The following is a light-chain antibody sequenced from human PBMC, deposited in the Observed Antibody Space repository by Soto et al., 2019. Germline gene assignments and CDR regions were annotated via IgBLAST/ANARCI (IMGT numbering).Light chain of an antibody. Sequence: QSALTQPRSVSGSPGQSVTISCTGTNSDVGGYNYVSWYQQYPGKAPKLMIYDVTKRPSGVPDRFSGSKSGNTASLTISGLQAEDEADYYGCSYAGTHYVFGTGTKLTVL. J-gene: IGLJ1*01. CDR1: NSDVGGYNY. V-gene: IGLV2-11*01. CDR2: DVT. CDR3: CSYAGTHYV.